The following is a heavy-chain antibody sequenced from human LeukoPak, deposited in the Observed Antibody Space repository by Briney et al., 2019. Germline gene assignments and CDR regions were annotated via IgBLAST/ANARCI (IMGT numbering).Heavy chain of an antibody. CDR2: ISSSSTI. V-gene: IGHV3-48*01. CDR3: AREARYFDWLDY. J-gene: IGHJ4*02. Sequence: GGSLRLSCAASGFTFSSYSMNWVRQAPGKGLEWVSYISSSSTIYYADSVKGRFTISRDNAKNSLYLQMNSLRAEDTAVYYCAREARYFDWLDYWGQGTLVTVSS. D-gene: IGHD3-9*01. CDR1: GFTFSSYS.